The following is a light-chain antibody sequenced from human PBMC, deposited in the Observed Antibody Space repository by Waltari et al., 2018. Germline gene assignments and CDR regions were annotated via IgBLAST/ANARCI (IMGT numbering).Light chain of an antibody. CDR2: WAS. CDR1: QSVLYSANHRNY. CDR3: QQYYSPFT. Sequence: DIVMTQSPDSLAVSLGERAIINCKSSQSVLYSANHRNYLAWYQQKPGQPPKLLIFWASTRESGVPDRFIGSGSGTDFTLTISSLQAEDVAVYYCQQYYSPFTFGPGTKVDIK. V-gene: IGKV4-1*01. J-gene: IGKJ3*01.